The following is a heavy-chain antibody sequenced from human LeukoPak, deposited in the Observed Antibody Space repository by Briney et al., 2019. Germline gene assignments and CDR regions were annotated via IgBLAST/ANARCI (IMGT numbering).Heavy chain of an antibody. CDR1: GYTFTSYT. CDR2: INPSGGTT. CDR3: ARNPYSGSWIDY. V-gene: IGHV1-46*01. Sequence: ASVKASCKASGYTFTSYTMYWVRQAPGQGLEWVGIINPSGGTTSYAQKFRGRVTMTSDTSASAVYMELSSLRSEDTAVYYCARNPYSGSWIDYWGQGTLVTVSS. J-gene: IGHJ4*02. D-gene: IGHD1-26*01.